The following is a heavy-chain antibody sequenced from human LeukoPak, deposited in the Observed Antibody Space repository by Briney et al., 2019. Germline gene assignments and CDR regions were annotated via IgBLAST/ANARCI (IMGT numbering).Heavy chain of an antibody. CDR1: GYSFTSYW. J-gene: IGHJ5*02. Sequence: GESLKISCKGSGYSFTSYWIGWVRQMPGKGLEWMGIIYPGDSDTRYSPSFQGQVTISADKSISPAYLQWSSLKASDTAMYYCARSGSSGYYVYNWFDPWGQGTLVTVSS. D-gene: IGHD3-22*01. CDR3: ARSGSSGYYVYNWFDP. V-gene: IGHV5-51*01. CDR2: IYPGDSDT.